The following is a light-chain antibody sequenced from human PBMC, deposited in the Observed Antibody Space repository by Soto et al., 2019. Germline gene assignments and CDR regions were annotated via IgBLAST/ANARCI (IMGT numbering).Light chain of an antibody. V-gene: IGLV1-51*02. Sequence: QSVLTQPPSVSAAPGQTVTISCSGSSSNIGNNYVSWYQQLPGTAPKLLIYENNKRPSGIPDRVSGSKSGTSATLGITGLQTGDEADYYCGTWDSSLSVLYVFGTGTKVTVL. CDR2: ENN. J-gene: IGLJ1*01. CDR1: SSNIGNNY. CDR3: GTWDSSLSVLYV.